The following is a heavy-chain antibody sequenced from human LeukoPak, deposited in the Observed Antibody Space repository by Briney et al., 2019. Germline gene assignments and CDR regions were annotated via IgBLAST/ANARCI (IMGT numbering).Heavy chain of an antibody. V-gene: IGHV3-43*01. CDR3: AKALGDWPTTLDY. Sequence: PGGSLRLSCAASGFTFDDYTMHWVRQAPGKGLEWVSLISWDGGSTYYADSVKGRFTVSRDNSKNTLYLQMNSLTAADTAVYFCAKALGDWPTTLDYWGRGTLVTVSS. CDR2: ISWDGGST. J-gene: IGHJ4*02. CDR1: GFTFDDYT. D-gene: IGHD3-16*01.